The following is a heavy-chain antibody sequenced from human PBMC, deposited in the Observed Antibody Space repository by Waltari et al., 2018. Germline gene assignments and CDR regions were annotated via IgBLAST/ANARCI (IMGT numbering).Heavy chain of an antibody. Sequence: QVQLVQSGAEVKKPGASVKVSCKASGYTFTGYYMHWVRQATGQGLEWMGWINPNSGGTNYAQKFQGRVTMTRDTSISTAYMELSRLRSDDTAVYYCARDPTAAEGGDAEYFQHWGQGTLVTVSS. J-gene: IGHJ1*01. CDR3: ARDPTAAEGGDAEYFQH. D-gene: IGHD3-10*01. CDR2: INPNSGGT. CDR1: GYTFTGYY. V-gene: IGHV1-2*02.